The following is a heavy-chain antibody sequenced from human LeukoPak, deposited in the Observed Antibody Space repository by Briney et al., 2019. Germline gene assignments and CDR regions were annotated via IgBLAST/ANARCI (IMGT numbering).Heavy chain of an antibody. J-gene: IGHJ3*01. Sequence: GGSLRLSCAASGFTFNTYWMTWVRQAPGKGLEWGANIKEDGSEKVYVDSLKGRFTISRDNAKNALFLQMNSLRVEDTAVYDCARDPYNRGFGDFDVWGQGTMVTVSS. D-gene: IGHD1-14*01. CDR3: ARDPYNRGFGDFDV. V-gene: IGHV3-7*04. CDR2: IKEDGSEK. CDR1: GFTFNTYW.